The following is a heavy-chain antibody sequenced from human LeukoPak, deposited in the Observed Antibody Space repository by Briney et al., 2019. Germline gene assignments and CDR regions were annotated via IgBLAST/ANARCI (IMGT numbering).Heavy chain of an antibody. Sequence: PGGSLQISCQGSGYHFTSYWIGGGRQVPGKGLEGMGIIYPGDSDTKYSPSFQGQVTISADTSISTAYLQWSSLKASDTAMYSCAGHDDRFDYWGQGTLVTVSS. CDR3: AGHDDRFDY. J-gene: IGHJ4*02. V-gene: IGHV5-51*01. D-gene: IGHD1-1*01. CDR2: IYPGDSDT. CDR1: GYHFTSYW.